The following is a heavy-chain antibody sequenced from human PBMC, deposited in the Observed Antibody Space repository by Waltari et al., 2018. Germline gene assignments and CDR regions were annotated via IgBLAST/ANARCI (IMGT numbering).Heavy chain of an antibody. D-gene: IGHD2-15*01. V-gene: IGHV4-39*07. Sequence: QLQLQESGPGLVKPSETLSLTCTVSGGSISSSSYYWGWIRQPPGKGLEWIGSIYYSGSTYYNPSLKSRVTISVDTSKNQFSLKLSSVTAADTAVYYCARGDCSGGSCEVDPWGQGTLVTVSS. J-gene: IGHJ5*02. CDR2: IYYSGST. CDR3: ARGDCSGGSCEVDP. CDR1: GGSISSSSYY.